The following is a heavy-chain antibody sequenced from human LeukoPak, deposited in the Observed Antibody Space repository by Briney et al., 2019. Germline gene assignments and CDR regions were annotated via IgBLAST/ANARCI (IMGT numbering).Heavy chain of an antibody. CDR2: IYYSGST. D-gene: IGHD5-18*01. CDR3: ARLLIQYYYMDV. Sequence: SETLSLTCTVSGGSISSSSYYWGWIRQPPGKGLEWIGSIYYSGSTNYNPSLKSRVTISVDTSKNQFSLKLSSVTAADTAVYYCARLLIQYYYMDVWGKGTTVTVSS. CDR1: GGSISSSSYY. J-gene: IGHJ6*03. V-gene: IGHV4-39*07.